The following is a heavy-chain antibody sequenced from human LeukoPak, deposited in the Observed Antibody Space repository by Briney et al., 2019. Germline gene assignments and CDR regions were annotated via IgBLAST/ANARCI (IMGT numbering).Heavy chain of an antibody. CDR1: GFTVSSNY. D-gene: IGHD2-8*02. CDR2: IYSGGST. CDR3: ARIGLYCTGGVCQDYFDY. J-gene: IGHJ4*02. V-gene: IGHV3-53*01. Sequence: GGSLRLSCAASGFTVSSNYMSWVRQAPGKGLEWVSVIYSGGSTYYADSVKGRFTISRDNSKNTLYLQMNSLRAEDTAVYYCARIGLYCTGGVCQDYFDYWGQGTLVTVSS.